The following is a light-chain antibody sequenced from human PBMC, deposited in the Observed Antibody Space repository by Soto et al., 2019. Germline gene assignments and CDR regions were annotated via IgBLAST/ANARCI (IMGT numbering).Light chain of an antibody. J-gene: IGLJ1*01. CDR2: DDI. CDR1: NIGSKS. Sequence: SYELAQSPSVSVAPGQTARITCGGNNIGSKSVHWYQQKPGQAPVLVVFDDIDRPSGIPERSSGSNSGDTATLTISRVEAGDEADYYCQVWDSNSNHYVFGTGTKVTAL. CDR3: QVWDSNSNHYV. V-gene: IGLV3-21*02.